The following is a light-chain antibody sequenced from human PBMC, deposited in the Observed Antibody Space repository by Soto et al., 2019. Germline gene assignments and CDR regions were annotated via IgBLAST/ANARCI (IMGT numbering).Light chain of an antibody. CDR2: AAS. CDR1: QGISSY. J-gene: IGKJ3*01. CDR3: QQLNSYPPPT. Sequence: DIQLTQSPSFLSASVGERVTITCRASQGISSYLAWYQQKPGKAPKLLIYAASTLQSGVPSRFSGSGSGTEFTLTISSLQPEDFATYYLQQLNSYPPPTFGPGTKVDIK. V-gene: IGKV1-9*01.